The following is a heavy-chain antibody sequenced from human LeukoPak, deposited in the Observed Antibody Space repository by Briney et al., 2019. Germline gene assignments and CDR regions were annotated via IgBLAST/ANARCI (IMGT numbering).Heavy chain of an antibody. CDR2: IHSDGSTT. CDR3: ARDRDSRGYSHFDY. D-gene: IGHD3-22*01. V-gene: IGHV3-74*01. J-gene: IGHJ4*02. CDR1: GFTFSTFW. Sequence: PGGSLRLSCATSGFTFSTFWMHWVRQVQGKGLVWVSRIHSDGSTTNYADLAKGRFTISRDNAKNTLYLQMNSLRAEDTAVYYCARDRDSRGYSHFDYWGQGTLVTVSS.